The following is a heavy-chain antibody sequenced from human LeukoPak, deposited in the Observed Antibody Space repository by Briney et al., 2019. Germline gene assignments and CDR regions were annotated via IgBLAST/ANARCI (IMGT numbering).Heavy chain of an antibody. Sequence: SETLSLTCTVSGGSISSYYWSWIRQPPGKGLEWIGYIYYSGSTNYNPSLKGRVTISVDTSKNQFSLKLSSVTAADTAVYYCARAVVGATKGGLDYWGQGTLVTVSS. V-gene: IGHV4-59*01. CDR2: IYYSGST. D-gene: IGHD1-26*01. J-gene: IGHJ4*02. CDR3: ARAVVGATKGGLDY. CDR1: GGSISSYY.